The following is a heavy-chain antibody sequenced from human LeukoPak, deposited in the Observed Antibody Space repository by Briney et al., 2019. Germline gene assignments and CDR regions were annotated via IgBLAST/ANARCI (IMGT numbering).Heavy chain of an antibody. V-gene: IGHV1-69*04. CDR2: IIPILGIA. Sequence: GASVKVSCKASGGTFSSYAISWVRQAPGQGLEWMGRIIPILGIANYAQKFQGRVTITADKSTSTAYMELSSLRSEDTAVYYCARVGGGDFRFDYWGQGTLVTVPS. J-gene: IGHJ4*02. CDR1: GGTFSSYA. CDR3: ARVGGGDFRFDY. D-gene: IGHD2-21*02.